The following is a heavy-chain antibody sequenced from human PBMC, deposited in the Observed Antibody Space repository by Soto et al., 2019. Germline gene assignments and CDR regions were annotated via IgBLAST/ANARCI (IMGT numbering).Heavy chain of an antibody. CDR3: ARDDVVVPAAMWFDP. D-gene: IGHD2-2*01. V-gene: IGHV1-18*01. J-gene: IGHJ5*02. CDR2: ISAYNGNT. CDR1: GYTFTSYG. Sequence: QVQMVQSGAEVKKPGASVKVSCKASGYTFTSYGISWVRQAPGQGLEWMGWISAYNGNTNYAQKLQGRVTMTTDTSTSTAYMELRSVRSDDTAVYYCARDDVVVPAAMWFDPWGQGTLVTVSS.